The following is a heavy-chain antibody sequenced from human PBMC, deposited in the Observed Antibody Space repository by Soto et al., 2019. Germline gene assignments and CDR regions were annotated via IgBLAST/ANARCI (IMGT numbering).Heavy chain of an antibody. CDR2: VIPILGIA. D-gene: IGHD4-17*01. CDR3: ARDDYGDAFDI. J-gene: IGHJ3*02. Sequence: QVQLVHSGAEVKKPGSSVKVSCRASGGTFSRYTISWVRQAPGQGLEWMGRVIPILGIANYAQKIQGRVTIIAEKSTSTAYMELSSLRSEDTAVYYCARDDYGDAFDIWGQGTMVTVSS. V-gene: IGHV1-69*04. CDR1: GGTFSRYT.